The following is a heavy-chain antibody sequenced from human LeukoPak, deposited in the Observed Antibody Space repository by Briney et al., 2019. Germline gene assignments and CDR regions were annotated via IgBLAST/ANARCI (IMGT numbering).Heavy chain of an antibody. J-gene: IGHJ4*02. D-gene: IGHD3-9*01. V-gene: IGHV3-23*01. CDR2: ISGSGGST. Sequence: GGSLRLSCAASGFTFSSYAMSWVRQAPGKGLEWVSAISGSGGSTYYADSVKGRFTISRDNSKNTLYLQMNSLRAEDTAVYYCAKGAFGDIYHLRYYFDYWGQGTLVTVSS. CDR3: AKGAFGDIYHLRYYFDY. CDR1: GFTFSSYA.